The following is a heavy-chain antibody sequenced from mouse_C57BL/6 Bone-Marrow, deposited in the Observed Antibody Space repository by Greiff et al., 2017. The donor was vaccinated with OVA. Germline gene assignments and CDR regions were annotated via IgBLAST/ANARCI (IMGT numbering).Heavy chain of an antibody. Sequence: VQLQQSGPELVKPGASVKISCKASGYTFTDYYMNWVKQSHGKSLEWIGDINPNNGGTSYNQKFKGKATLTVDKSSSTAYMELRSLTSEDSAVYYCARAFYYDYDEDYWGQGTTLTVSS. CDR3: ARAFYYDYDEDY. CDR1: GYTFTDYY. J-gene: IGHJ2*01. CDR2: INPNNGGT. D-gene: IGHD2-4*01. V-gene: IGHV1-26*01.